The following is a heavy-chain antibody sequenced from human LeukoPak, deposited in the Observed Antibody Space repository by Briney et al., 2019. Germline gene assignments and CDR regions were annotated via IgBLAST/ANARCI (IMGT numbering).Heavy chain of an antibody. CDR3: ARDRRGSGSYPAY. D-gene: IGHD1-26*01. CDR2: ISGSGGST. J-gene: IGHJ4*02. Sequence: GGSLRLSCAASGFTFSSYAMSWVRQAPGKGLEWVSAISGSGGSTYYADSVKGRFTISRDNSKNTLYLQMNSLRAEDTAVYYCARDRRGSGSYPAYWGQGTLVTVSS. CDR1: GFTFSSYA. V-gene: IGHV3-23*01.